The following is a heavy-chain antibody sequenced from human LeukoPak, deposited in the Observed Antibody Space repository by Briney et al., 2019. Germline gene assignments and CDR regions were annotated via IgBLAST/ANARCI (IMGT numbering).Heavy chain of an antibody. J-gene: IGHJ3*01. CDR3: ASGILTGYYSVDV. CDR1: GGSISSYY. V-gene: IGHV4-59*01. CDR2: IYYSGST. Sequence: SETLSLTCTVSGGSISSYYWSWIRQPPGKGLEWIGYIYYSGSTNYNPSLKRRVTISVDTSKNQFSLKLSSVTAADTAVYYCASGILTGYYSVDVWGQGTMVTVSS. D-gene: IGHD3-9*01.